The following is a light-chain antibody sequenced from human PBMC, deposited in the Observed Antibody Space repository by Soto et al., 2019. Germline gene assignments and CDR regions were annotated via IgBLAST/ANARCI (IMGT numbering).Light chain of an antibody. CDR2: KAS. Sequence: DIQMTQSPSTLSASVGDRVTITCRASQSISDLLAWYQQKPGEAPKLLIYKASNLESGVPSRLSGSGSGTEFTLTISSLQPDDFATYYCQQYNSYSQTFGQGTKVDI. CDR3: QQYNSYSQT. V-gene: IGKV1-5*03. CDR1: QSISDL. J-gene: IGKJ1*01.